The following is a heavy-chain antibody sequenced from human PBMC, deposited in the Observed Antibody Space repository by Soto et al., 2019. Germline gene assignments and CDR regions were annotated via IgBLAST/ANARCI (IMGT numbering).Heavy chain of an antibody. J-gene: IGHJ4*02. D-gene: IGHD3-16*01. Sequence: EMQLVESGGGLVQPGGSLRLSCAASGFSLSSYWMSWVRQAPGKGLEWVANMNQDGSESDYVGSVKGRFTFTRDNAKNLLYLQMNSLRAEDTAVYYCARLYTSAGRRDLACWGQGTLVTVSS. CDR2: MNQDGSES. V-gene: IGHV3-7*01. CDR1: GFSLSSYW. CDR3: ARLYTSAGRRDLAC.